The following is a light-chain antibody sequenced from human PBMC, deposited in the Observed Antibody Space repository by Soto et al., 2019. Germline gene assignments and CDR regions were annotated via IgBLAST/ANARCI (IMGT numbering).Light chain of an antibody. Sequence: DLQMTQSPSSLSASVGDRVTISCQASRDISDHLNWYQHRPGKAPNLLIYDASNLETGVPSRFSGSASGTNFTFTISSLRPEDAATYFCQQYDNVPLTFGGGSKVEIK. CDR1: RDISDH. J-gene: IGKJ4*01. CDR2: DAS. V-gene: IGKV1-33*01. CDR3: QQYDNVPLT.